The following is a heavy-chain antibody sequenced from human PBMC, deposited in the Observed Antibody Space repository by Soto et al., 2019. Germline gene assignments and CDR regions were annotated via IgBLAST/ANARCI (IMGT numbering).Heavy chain of an antibody. Sequence: EVQLVESGGGLVKPGGSLRLSCAAAGFSFTDASMNWVRQAPGKGLEWVGRIKSKTHGGATDYAAPVKGRFTFSRDDSKNTLYLEMNSLNTEDTAVYYCITHLSGWLWGPGTLVTDSS. V-gene: IGHV3-15*01. J-gene: IGHJ4*02. D-gene: IGHD6-19*01. CDR2: IKSKTHGGAT. CDR1: GFSFTDAS. CDR3: ITHLSGWL.